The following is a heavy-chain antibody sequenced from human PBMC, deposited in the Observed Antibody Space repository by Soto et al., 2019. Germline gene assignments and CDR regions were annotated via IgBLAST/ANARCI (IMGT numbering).Heavy chain of an antibody. D-gene: IGHD2-15*01. Sequence: ASVKVSCKASGYTFTSYDINWVRQATGQGLEWMGWMNPNSGNTGYAQKFQGRVTMTRNTSISTAYMELSSLRSEDTAVYYYAREVVGRFCSGGSCSTYYYYGMDVWGQGTTVTVSS. CDR2: MNPNSGNT. J-gene: IGHJ6*02. CDR3: AREVVGRFCSGGSCSTYYYYGMDV. CDR1: GYTFTSYD. V-gene: IGHV1-8*01.